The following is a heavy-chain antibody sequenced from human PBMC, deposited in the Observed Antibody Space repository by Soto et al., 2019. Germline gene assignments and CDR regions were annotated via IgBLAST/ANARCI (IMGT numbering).Heavy chain of an antibody. CDR2: IIPIFGTA. Sequence: SVKVSCKASGGTFSSYAISWVRQAPGQGLEWMGGIIPIFGTANYAQKFQGRVTITADESTSTAYMELSSLRSEDTAVYYCARDQNYDFWSGYSFDPWGQGTQVTVSS. V-gene: IGHV1-69*13. CDR1: GGTFSSYA. CDR3: ARDQNYDFWSGYSFDP. D-gene: IGHD3-3*01. J-gene: IGHJ5*02.